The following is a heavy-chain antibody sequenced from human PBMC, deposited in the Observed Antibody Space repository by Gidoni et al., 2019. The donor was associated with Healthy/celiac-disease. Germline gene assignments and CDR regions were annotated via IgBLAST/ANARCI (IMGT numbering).Heavy chain of an antibody. Sequence: QVQLVQSGAEVQKPGASVTVSCRPSGDTINSYAMQWVRQAPGQRLEWMGWSNAGNGNTKYSQKFQGRVTITRDTSASTAYMELSSLRSEDTAVYYCAREGGYSSGWSHLFDYWGQGTLVTVSS. CDR2: SNAGNGNT. CDR1: GDTINSYA. CDR3: AREGGYSSGWSHLFDY. D-gene: IGHD6-19*01. V-gene: IGHV1-3*01. J-gene: IGHJ4*02.